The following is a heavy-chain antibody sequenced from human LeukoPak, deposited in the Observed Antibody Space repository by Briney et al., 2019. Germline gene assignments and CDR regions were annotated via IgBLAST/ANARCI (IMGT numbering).Heavy chain of an antibody. J-gene: IGHJ6*02. CDR3: AKEGGSGSEEEYYYYGMDV. CDR2: ISGSGGST. Sequence: GGSLRLSCAASGFTFSSYAMSWVRQAPGKGLEWVSAISGSGGSTYYADSVKGRFTISRDNSKNTLYLQMNSPRAEDTAVYYCAKEGGSGSEEEYYYYGMDVWGQGTTVTVSS. V-gene: IGHV3-23*01. CDR1: GFTFSSYA. D-gene: IGHD3-10*01.